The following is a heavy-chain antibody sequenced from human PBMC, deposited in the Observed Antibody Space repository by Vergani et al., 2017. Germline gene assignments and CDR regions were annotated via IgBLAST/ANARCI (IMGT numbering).Heavy chain of an antibody. D-gene: IGHD5-12*01. J-gene: IGHJ6*03. V-gene: IGHV3-21*01. Sequence: EVQLVESGGGLVKPGGSLRLSCAASGFTFSSYSMNWVRQAPGKGLEWVSSISSSSSYIYYADSVKGRFTISRYNAKNSLYLQMNSLRAEDTAEYYCARNRGRSGYDLYMDVWGKGTTVTVSS. CDR3: ARNRGRSGYDLYMDV. CDR2: ISSSSSYI. CDR1: GFTFSSYS.